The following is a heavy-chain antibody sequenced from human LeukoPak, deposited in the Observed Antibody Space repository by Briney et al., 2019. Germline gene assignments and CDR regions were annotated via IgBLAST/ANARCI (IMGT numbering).Heavy chain of an antibody. Sequence: SETLSLTCTVSGGSISSSSYYWGWIRQHPGKGLEWIGSIYYSGSTYYNPSLKSRVTISVDTSKNQFSLRLSSVTAADTAVYYCARACFDQGTVAGPYFDYWGQGTLVTVSS. CDR1: GGSISSSSYY. CDR2: IYYSGST. D-gene: IGHD6-19*01. J-gene: IGHJ4*02. V-gene: IGHV4-39*07. CDR3: ARACFDQGTVAGPYFDY.